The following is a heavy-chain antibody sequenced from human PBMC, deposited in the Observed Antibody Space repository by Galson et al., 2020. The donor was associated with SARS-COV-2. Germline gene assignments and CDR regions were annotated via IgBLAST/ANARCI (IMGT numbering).Heavy chain of an antibody. J-gene: IGHJ2*01. CDR3: ARALLYNGNYYWYFDL. Sequence: GESLKISCTGSGYDFSGQWIAWVRRMPGKGPEWMGVIYPGDSDTKYSPSFEGQVTISADKSIRTAYLQWSSLKASDTAIYYCARALLYNGNYYWYFDLWGRGTLVTVSS. D-gene: IGHD1-26*01. CDR1: GYDFSGQW. V-gene: IGHV5-51*01. CDR2: IYPGDSDT.